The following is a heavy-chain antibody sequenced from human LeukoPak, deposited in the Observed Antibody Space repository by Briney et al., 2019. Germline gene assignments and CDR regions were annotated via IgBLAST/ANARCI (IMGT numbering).Heavy chain of an antibody. D-gene: IGHD3-10*01. CDR1: GFTFGGYA. Sequence: GGSLRLSCTASGFTFGGYAMSWFRQAPGKGLEWVGFIRSKAYGGTTEYAASVKGRFTISRDDSKSIAYLQMNSLKTEDTAVYYCTTRSWFGEILFDYWGQGTLVTVSS. CDR2: IRSKAYGGTT. CDR3: TTRSWFGEILFDY. V-gene: IGHV3-49*03. J-gene: IGHJ4*02.